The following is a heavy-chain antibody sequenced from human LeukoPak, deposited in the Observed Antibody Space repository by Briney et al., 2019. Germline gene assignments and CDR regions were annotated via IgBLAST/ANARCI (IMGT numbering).Heavy chain of an antibody. CDR3: ASGFLDDFWSGHF. Sequence: GSLRLSCAASGFPSYTYWMSWVRQAPGKGLEWVANIKQDGSEKYYVDSVKGRFTISRDNAKKSLYLQMNSLRAEDTAVYYCASGFLDDFWSGHFWGRGTLVTVSS. J-gene: IGHJ4*02. D-gene: IGHD3-3*01. CDR1: GFPSYTYW. V-gene: IGHV3-7*01. CDR2: IKQDGSEK.